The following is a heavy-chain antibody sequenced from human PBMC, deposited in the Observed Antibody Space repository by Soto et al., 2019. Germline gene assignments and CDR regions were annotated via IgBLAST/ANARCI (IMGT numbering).Heavy chain of an antibody. CDR2: IKEDGSEK. CDR1: GFTFSSYW. V-gene: IGHV3-7*01. D-gene: IGHD6-6*01. J-gene: IGHJ4*02. Sequence: GGSLRLSCAASGFTFSSYWMSWVRQAPGKGLEWEANIKEDGSEKYLVDSVKGRFTISRDNAKNSLSLQMNSLRAEDTAVYYCARGITARPAPCDYWGQGTLVTVSS. CDR3: ARGITARPAPCDY.